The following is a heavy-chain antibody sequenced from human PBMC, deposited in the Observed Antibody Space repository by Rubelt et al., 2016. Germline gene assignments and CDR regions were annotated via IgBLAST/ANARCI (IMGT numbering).Heavy chain of an antibody. CDR2: IYPGDSDT. D-gene: IGHD6-19*01. V-gene: IGHV5-51*01. CDR1: GYSFSNFW. Sequence: VQLVQSGAEVKKPGESLKISCKSSGYSFSNFWIGWVRQMPGKGLEWMGIIYPGDSDTRYSPSFQGQVTISADKSITTAYRQWGSRKAADTAMVYCARQGISGAGTGWYFDLWGRGTLVTVSS. CDR3: ARQGISGAGTGWYFDL. J-gene: IGHJ2*01.